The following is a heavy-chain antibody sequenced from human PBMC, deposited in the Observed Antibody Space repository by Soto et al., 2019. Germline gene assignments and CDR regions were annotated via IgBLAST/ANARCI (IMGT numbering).Heavy chain of an antibody. CDR2: ISGSGGST. CDR1: GFTFSSYA. CDR3: AKEVLGAYGDFSGYYGMDV. V-gene: IGHV3-23*01. Sequence: GGSLRLSCAASGFTFSSYAMSWVRQAPGKGLEWVSAISGSGGSTYYADSVKGRFTISRDNSKNTLYLQMNSLRAEDTAVYYCAKEVLGAYGDFSGYYGMDVRGQGTTVTVSS. D-gene: IGHD4-17*01. J-gene: IGHJ6*02.